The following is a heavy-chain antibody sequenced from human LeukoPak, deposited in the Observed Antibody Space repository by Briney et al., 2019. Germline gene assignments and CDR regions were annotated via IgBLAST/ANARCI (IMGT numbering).Heavy chain of an antibody. CDR3: ARASRDGYNQNFDH. V-gene: IGHV5-51*01. CDR1: GYDFSTYW. CDR2: THPGGSET. Sequence: SGEALKISCKGLGYDFSTYWNAWVRQRPGKGLEWMGITHPGGSETRYDPSFQGQVTISADRSTSTAYLQWSSLTASDTAMYYCARASRDGYNQNFDHWGQGTLATVSS. D-gene: IGHD5-24*01. J-gene: IGHJ4*02.